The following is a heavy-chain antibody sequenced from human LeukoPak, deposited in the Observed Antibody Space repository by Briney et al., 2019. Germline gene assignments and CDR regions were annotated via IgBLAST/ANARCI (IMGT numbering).Heavy chain of an antibody. CDR2: IRSSGSTI. Sequence: GGSLRLSCAASGFSFSTYSMNWVRQAPGKGLEWVSYIRSSGSTIYYADSVKGRFTTSRDNAKNSLYLQMNSLRDEDTAVYYCARDPAHSSGPFDCWGQGTLVTVSS. J-gene: IGHJ4*02. CDR3: ARDPAHSSGPFDC. D-gene: IGHD3-22*01. V-gene: IGHV3-48*02. CDR1: GFSFSTYS.